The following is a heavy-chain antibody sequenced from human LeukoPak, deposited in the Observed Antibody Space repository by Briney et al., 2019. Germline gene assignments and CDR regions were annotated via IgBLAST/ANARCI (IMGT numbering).Heavy chain of an antibody. CDR3: ARERNVWSGNYFDS. CDR2: TSYDESNK. J-gene: IGHJ4*02. D-gene: IGHD3-3*01. V-gene: IGHV3-30-3*01. Sequence: GGSLRLSCAASGFAFSKYAMHWVRQVPGKGLEWVTFTSYDESNKYYIDSVKGRFTISRDNSNNTLYLQMNSLRTEDTAVYYCARERNVWSGNYFDSWGQGTLVTVSS. CDR1: GFAFSKYA.